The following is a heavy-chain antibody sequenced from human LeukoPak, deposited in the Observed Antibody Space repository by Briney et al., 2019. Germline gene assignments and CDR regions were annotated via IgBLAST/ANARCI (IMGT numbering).Heavy chain of an antibody. J-gene: IGHJ3*02. CDR2: ISAYNGNT. CDR1: GYTFTSYG. V-gene: IGHV1-18*01. D-gene: IGHD3-22*01. Sequence: ASVKVSCKASGYTFTSYGISWVRQAPGQGLEWMGWISAYNGNTNYAQKLQGRVTMTTDTSTSTAYMELRSLRSDDTAVYYCARVPRGVFTMIVVAPSFDIWGQGTMVTVSS. CDR3: ARVPRGVFTMIVVAPSFDI.